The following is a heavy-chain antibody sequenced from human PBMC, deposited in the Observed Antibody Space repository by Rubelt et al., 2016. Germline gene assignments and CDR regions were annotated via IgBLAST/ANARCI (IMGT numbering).Heavy chain of an antibody. CDR1: GYTFTAYY. Sequence: QVQLVQSGAEVKEPGASAKVSCKASGYTFTAYYIHWVRQAPGQGLEWMGRINCNNGGDNYAQQFQGRVTMTRETSITTTYMEMSSLRSDDTAVYYCAREFPDFRGQGTLVTVSS. J-gene: IGHJ4*02. CDR2: INCNNGGD. CDR3: AREFPDF. V-gene: IGHV1-2*06.